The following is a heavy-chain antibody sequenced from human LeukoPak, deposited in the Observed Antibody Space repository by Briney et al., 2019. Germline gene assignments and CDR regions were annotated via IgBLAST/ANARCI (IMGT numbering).Heavy chain of an antibody. Sequence: PGGSLRLSCAASGFTSSSYGMHWVRQAPGKGLEWVAVISHDGSNKYYADSVKGRFTISRDNSKNTLYLQMNSLRAEDTAVYYCAKEVYYYDSSGYYYFDAFDIWGQGTMVTVSS. CDR1: GFTSSSYG. J-gene: IGHJ3*02. CDR3: AKEVYYYDSSGYYYFDAFDI. D-gene: IGHD3-22*01. CDR2: ISHDGSNK. V-gene: IGHV3-30*18.